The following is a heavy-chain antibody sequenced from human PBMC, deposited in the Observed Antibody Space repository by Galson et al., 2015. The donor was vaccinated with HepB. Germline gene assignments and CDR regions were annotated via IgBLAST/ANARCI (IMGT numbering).Heavy chain of an antibody. J-gene: IGHJ5*02. CDR3: AHNRSFGGVIVMNWFDP. D-gene: IGHD3-16*02. Sequence: PALVKPTQTLTLTCTFSGFSLSTSGVGVGWIRQPPGKALEWLALIYWDDDKRYSPSLKSKLTITKDTSKIQVVLAMTNMDPVDTATYSCAHNRSFGGVIVMNWFDPWGQGTLVTVSS. CDR2: IYWDDDK. V-gene: IGHV2-5*02. CDR1: GFSLSTSGVG.